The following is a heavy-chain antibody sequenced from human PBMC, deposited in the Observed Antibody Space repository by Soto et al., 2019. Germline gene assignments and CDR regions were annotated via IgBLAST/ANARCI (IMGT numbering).Heavy chain of an antibody. D-gene: IGHD2-15*01. Sequence: AAVMVSSRASTYIFTTSTLHLVRLAPGQRLEWMGWITAGNGYTKYSQKFQGRVTITRDTSASTVYMDLSSLRSEDTAVYYCATDCSSTSCSYHFDSWGQGTLVKVSS. CDR3: ATDCSSTSCSYHFDS. J-gene: IGHJ4*02. CDR1: TYIFTTST. V-gene: IGHV1-3*01. CDR2: ITAGNGYT.